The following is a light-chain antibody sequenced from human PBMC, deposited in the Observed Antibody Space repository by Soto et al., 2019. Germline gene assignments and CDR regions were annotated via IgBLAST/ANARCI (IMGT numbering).Light chain of an antibody. Sequence: EIVLTQSPATLSLSPGERATLSCRASQSVSSFLAWYQQKPGQAPMLLIYDASNRATGTPARFTGSGSATDFTLTISSLEPEDFAGSYCQQRDNWLTFGGGTKVEIK. CDR3: QQRDNWLT. CDR2: DAS. J-gene: IGKJ4*01. CDR1: QSVSSF. V-gene: IGKV3-11*01.